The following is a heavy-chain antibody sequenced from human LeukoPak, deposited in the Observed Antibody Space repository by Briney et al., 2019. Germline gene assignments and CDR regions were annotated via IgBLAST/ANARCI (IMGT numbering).Heavy chain of an antibody. Sequence: SETLSLTCAVYGGSFSGYYWSWIRQPPGKGLEWIGEINHSGSTNYNPSLKSRVTISVDTSKNQFSLKLSSVTAADTPVYYCSTARAGAAFRWFDPWGQGTLITVSS. CDR3: STARAGAAFRWFDP. D-gene: IGHD6-19*01. J-gene: IGHJ5*02. CDR2: INHSGST. CDR1: GGSFSGYY. V-gene: IGHV4-34*01.